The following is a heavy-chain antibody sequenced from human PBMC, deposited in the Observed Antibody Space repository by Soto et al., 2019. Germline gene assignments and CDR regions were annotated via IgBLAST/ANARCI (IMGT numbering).Heavy chain of an antibody. CDR2: IYHTGST. J-gene: IGHJ4*02. D-gene: IGHD3-3*01. Sequence: SETLSLTCAVSGGSIRSNNWWTWFRQPPGKGLEWIGEIYHTGSTNYNPSLKSRVTISVDNSKNQFSLRLSSVTAADTAVYYCASTLKISKFDYWGQGTLVTVSS. V-gene: IGHV4-4*02. CDR3: ASTLKISKFDY. CDR1: GGSIRSNNW.